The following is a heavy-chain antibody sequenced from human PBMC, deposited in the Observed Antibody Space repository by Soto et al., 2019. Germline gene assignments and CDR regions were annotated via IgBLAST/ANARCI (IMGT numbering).Heavy chain of an antibody. CDR1: GFTFRYYI. J-gene: IGHJ4*02. CDR3: ARWDGYADL. Sequence: SGFTFRYYIIAWVRRTPEKGLECVSGLSIGDSKTFYIDSVRGRFTVSRDSVKNTVDLQMNSLRAEDTALYYCARWDGYADLWGQGTLVTVSS. V-gene: IGHV3-23*01. CDR2: LSIGDSKT. D-gene: IGHD5-12*01.